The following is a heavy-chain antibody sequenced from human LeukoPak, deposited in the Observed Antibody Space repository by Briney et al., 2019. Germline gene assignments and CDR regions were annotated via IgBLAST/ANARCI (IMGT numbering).Heavy chain of an antibody. J-gene: IGHJ4*02. Sequence: GASVKVSCKASEYSFTNYAMHWVRQAPGQRLGWMGWINAGNGNTKYSQKFEGRVTITRDTSASTAYMELSSLRSEDTAVYYCARDLFASAYYFDYWGQGTLVTVSS. CDR2: INAGNGNT. V-gene: IGHV1-3*01. D-gene: IGHD3-10*01. CDR1: EYSFTNYA. CDR3: ARDLFASAYYFDY.